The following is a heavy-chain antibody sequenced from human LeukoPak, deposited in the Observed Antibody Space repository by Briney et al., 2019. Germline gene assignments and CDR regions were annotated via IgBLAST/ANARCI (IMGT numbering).Heavy chain of an antibody. V-gene: IGHV3-21*01. CDR3: ARDRFKGGGTSTHFDY. D-gene: IGHD1-1*01. CDR2: ISSSSSHI. Sequence: PGGSLRLSYAASGFTFSTYSMNWVRQAPGKGLEWVSSISSSSSHIYYADSMKGRFTISRDNAKNSLYLQMNSLRAEDTAVYYCARDRFKGGGTSTHFDYWGQGTLVTVSS. CDR1: GFTFSTYS. J-gene: IGHJ4*02.